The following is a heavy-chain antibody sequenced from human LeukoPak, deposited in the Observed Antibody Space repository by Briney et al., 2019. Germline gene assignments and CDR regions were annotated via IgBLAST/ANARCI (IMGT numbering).Heavy chain of an antibody. CDR2: INTRGDYK. CDR3: ARELGVQQDMDV. Sequence: GGSLRLSCAASGFTFSSYSPYWVRQAPGKGLEWVSSINTRGDYKLRADSAQRRFTISRDNSINSLSLQMNSPRPEDTAAYYCARELGVQQDMDVWGKGTTVTVSS. CDR1: GFTFSSYS. V-gene: IGHV3-21*03. J-gene: IGHJ6*03. D-gene: IGHD6-13*01.